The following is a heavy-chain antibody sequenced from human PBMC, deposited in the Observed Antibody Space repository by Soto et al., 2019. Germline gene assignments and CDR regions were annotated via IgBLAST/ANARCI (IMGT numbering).Heavy chain of an antibody. CDR3: ASDPYYDGSSGYYPSGMDV. CDR1: GGSISSGGYY. D-gene: IGHD3-22*01. V-gene: IGHV4-31*03. J-gene: IGHJ6*02. Sequence: LSLTCTVSGGSISSGGYYWSWIRQHPGKGLEWIGYIYYSGSTYYNPSLKSRVTISVDTSKNQFSLKLSSVTAADTAVYYCASDPYYDGSSGYYPSGMDVWGQGTTVTVSS. CDR2: IYYSGST.